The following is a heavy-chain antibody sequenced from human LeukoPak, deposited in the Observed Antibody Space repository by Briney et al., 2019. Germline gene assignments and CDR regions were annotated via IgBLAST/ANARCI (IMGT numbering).Heavy chain of an antibody. CDR2: IKQDGSEK. J-gene: IGHJ5*02. CDR1: GFTFSSYW. Sequence: GGSLRLSCAASGFTFSSYWVSWVRQAPGKGLEWVANIKQDGSEKYYVDSVKGRFTISRDNAKNSLYLQMNSLRAEDTAVYYCARGASWFDPWGQGTLVTVSS. CDR3: ARGASWFDP. V-gene: IGHV3-7*01.